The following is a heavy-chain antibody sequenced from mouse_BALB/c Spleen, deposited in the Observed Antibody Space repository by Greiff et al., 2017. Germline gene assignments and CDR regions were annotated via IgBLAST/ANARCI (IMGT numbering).Heavy chain of an antibody. CDR3: ARDRYGNRFYAMDY. CDR1: GFSLTGYG. V-gene: IGHV2-6-7*02. J-gene: IGHJ4*01. D-gene: IGHD2-10*02. CDR2: IWGDGST. Sequence: VQLQESGPGLVAPSQSLSITCTASGFSLTGYGVNWVRQPPGKGLEWLGMIWGDGSTDYNSALKCRLSISKDNSKSQVFLKMNSLQTDDTARYYCARDRYGNRFYAMDYWGQGTTVTVSS.